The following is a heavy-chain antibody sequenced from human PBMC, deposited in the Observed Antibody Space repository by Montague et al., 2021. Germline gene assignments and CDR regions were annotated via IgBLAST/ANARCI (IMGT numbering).Heavy chain of an antibody. J-gene: IGHJ4*02. CDR1: GASFNYGDYY. CDR2: IHYTGYT. V-gene: IGHV4-31*03. Sequence: SQTLSLTCNVSGASFNYGDYYWTWIREHPGKGLEWIGYIHYTGYTQYDPSLNSRLTLSVDTSKNQFSLMLNSVTAADTAVYYCARDVGRYTPAGYFDSWGQGTRVIVSS. D-gene: IGHD2-2*02. CDR3: ARDVGRYTPAGYFDS.